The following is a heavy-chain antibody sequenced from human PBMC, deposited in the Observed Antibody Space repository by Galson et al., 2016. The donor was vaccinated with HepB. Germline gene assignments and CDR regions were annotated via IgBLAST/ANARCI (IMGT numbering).Heavy chain of an antibody. CDR3: AHSTYYYDSSGYYSRDLDY. CDR1: GFSLSTSGVG. J-gene: IGHJ4*02. CDR2: IYWDDDK. Sequence: PALVKPTQTLTLTCTFSGFSLSTSGVGVGWIRQPPGKALEWLALIYWDDDKRYSPSLKSRLTITKDTSKNQVVLTMTNMDPVDTATYCCAHSTYYYDSSGYYSRDLDYWGQGTLVTVSS. D-gene: IGHD3-22*01. V-gene: IGHV2-5*02.